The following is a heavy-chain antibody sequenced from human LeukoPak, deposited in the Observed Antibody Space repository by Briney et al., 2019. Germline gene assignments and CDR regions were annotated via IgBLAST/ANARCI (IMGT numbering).Heavy chain of an antibody. J-gene: IGHJ4*02. CDR1: GGSINSSSHY. D-gene: IGHD3-22*01. CDR2: IYYSGST. CDR3: VRQKITTSDY. Sequence: PSETLSLTCTVSGGSINSSSHYWRWIRQPPGKGLEWIGSIYYSGSTYYNPSLKSRVTISVDTSKNQFSLKLSSVTAADTAVYYCVRQKITTSDYWGQGTLVIAPS. V-gene: IGHV4-39*01.